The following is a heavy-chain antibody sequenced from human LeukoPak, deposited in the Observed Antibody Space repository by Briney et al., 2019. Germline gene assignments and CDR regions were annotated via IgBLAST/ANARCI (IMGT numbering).Heavy chain of an antibody. CDR2: IYYGGDT. CDR1: GGSISGYC. D-gene: IGHD4/OR15-4a*01. J-gene: IGHJ5*02. V-gene: IGHV4-59*01. Sequence: ESLSLTCTVSGGSISGYCWSWIRQSPGGGLEWIGYIYYGGDTAYNPSLRSRVTMSVDTSKNQLSLQLSSMTTGDTAVYYCPRGPYGASISKWFDPWGERTLVIVSS. CDR3: PRGPYGASISKWFDP.